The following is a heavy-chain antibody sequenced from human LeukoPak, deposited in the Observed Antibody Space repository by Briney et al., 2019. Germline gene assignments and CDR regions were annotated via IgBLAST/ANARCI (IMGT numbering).Heavy chain of an antibody. V-gene: IGHV4-4*07. Sequence: SETLSLTCTVSGGSISSYYWSWIRQPAGKRLEWIGHIYASGTTNYNPSLESGVTMSVDTSKNQFSLNLSSVTAADTAVYYCASDNWFDPWGQGTLVTVSS. CDR1: GGSISSYY. J-gene: IGHJ5*02. CDR3: ASDNWFDP. CDR2: IYASGTT.